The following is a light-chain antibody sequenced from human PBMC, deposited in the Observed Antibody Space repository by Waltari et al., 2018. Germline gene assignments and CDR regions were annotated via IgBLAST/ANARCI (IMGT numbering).Light chain of an antibody. Sequence: SYELTQPPPVPVSQGQTARITCAGEELPKKYDYWYQQKSGQTPVLVIYEDKKRPSGIPERVSGSSSGTVATLTISGAQVEDEANYFCYSTDNNGRGVFGGGTKLTVL. V-gene: IGLV3-10*01. CDR3: YSTDNNGRGV. J-gene: IGLJ2*01. CDR2: EDK. CDR1: ELPKKY.